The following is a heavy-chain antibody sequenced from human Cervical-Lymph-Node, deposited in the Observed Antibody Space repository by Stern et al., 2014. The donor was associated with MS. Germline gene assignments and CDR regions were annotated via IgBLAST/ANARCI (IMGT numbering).Heavy chain of an antibody. CDR1: GYTFTDYY. J-gene: IGHJ6*02. CDR3: ARWKTKGVDRNHYGLDV. Sequence: QVQLVQSGAEVRKPGASVKVSCKASGYTFTDYYIHWVRQAPGQGLEWMGRLNPKSGGSNNAQRFQVRVTMTSDTSISAAFMELIGLRSDDTAVYFGARWKTKGVDRNHYGLDVWGQGTTVTVSS. V-gene: IGHV1-2*06. D-gene: IGHD1-1*01. CDR2: LNPKSGGS.